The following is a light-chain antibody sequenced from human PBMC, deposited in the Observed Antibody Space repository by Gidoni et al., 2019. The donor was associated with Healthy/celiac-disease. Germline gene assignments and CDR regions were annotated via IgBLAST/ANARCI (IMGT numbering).Light chain of an antibody. CDR2: GAS. CDR3: QQYGSSLFT. Sequence: LVLTQSPGTLSLSPGERATLSCRASQSVSSSYLAWYQQKPGQAPRLLIYGASSRDTGIPERFSGSGSGTDFTLTISRLEPEDFAVYYCQQYGSSLFTFGPGTKVDIK. V-gene: IGKV3-20*01. J-gene: IGKJ3*01. CDR1: QSVSSSY.